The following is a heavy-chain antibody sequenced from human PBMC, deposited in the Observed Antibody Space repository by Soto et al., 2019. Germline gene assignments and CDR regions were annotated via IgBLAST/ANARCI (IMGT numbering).Heavy chain of an antibody. D-gene: IGHD4-4*01. V-gene: IGHV3-23*01. CDR2: ISGSGGST. J-gene: IGHJ6*02. CDR1: GFTFSSYA. CDR3: AKDLAYDYSNHNGRYYYYGMDV. Sequence: GGSLRLSCAASGFTFSSYAMSWVRQAPGKGLEWVSAISGSGGSTYYADSVKGRFTISRDNSKNTLYLQMNSLKAEDTAVYYCAKDLAYDYSNHNGRYYYYGMDVWGQGTTVTVSS.